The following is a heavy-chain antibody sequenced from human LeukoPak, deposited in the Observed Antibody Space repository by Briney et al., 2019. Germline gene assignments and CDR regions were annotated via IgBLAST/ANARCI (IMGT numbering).Heavy chain of an antibody. CDR1: VFTFSSST. Sequence: GASVKVSCKASVFTFSSSTIQWVRQAHGQRLEWLGWIGVGSGSTAYAQNLQGRLSITTDMSTNTAYMELSSLTSEDTAVYYCAAERYTDGCCWFDPWGQGTLVTVSS. CDR2: IGVGSGST. CDR3: AAERYTDGCCWFDP. J-gene: IGHJ5*02. D-gene: IGHD1-1*01. V-gene: IGHV1-58*02.